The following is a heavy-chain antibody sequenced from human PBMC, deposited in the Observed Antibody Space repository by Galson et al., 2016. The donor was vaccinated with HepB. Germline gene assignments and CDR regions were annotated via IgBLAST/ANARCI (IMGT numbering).Heavy chain of an antibody. Sequence: SLRLSCAVSGISVSSYAMNWVRQAPGKGLGWVSRISGGGVNTYYGDSVEGRFTISRDNSKNTLYLQMNSLRVEDTALYYCAKGSYSSGSAVNWFDPWGQGTLVTVSS. J-gene: IGHJ5*02. V-gene: IGHV3-23*01. CDR2: ISGGGVNT. D-gene: IGHD6-19*01. CDR3: AKGSYSSGSAVNWFDP. CDR1: GISVSSYA.